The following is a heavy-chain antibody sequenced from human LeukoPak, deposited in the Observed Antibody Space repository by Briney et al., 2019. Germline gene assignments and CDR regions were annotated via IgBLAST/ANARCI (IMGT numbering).Heavy chain of an antibody. D-gene: IGHD5/OR15-5a*01. J-gene: IGHJ4*02. Sequence: GRSLRLSCAASGFTFSSYGMHWARQAPGKGLEWLAVIWYDGSNKNYTASVKGRFTIARDHSKNTLYAQINSQRAEDTAVYYCAREIGYSVFDYWGQGNLVTVSS. CDR2: IWYDGSNK. CDR1: GFTFSSYG. CDR3: AREIGYSVFDY. V-gene: IGHV3-33*01.